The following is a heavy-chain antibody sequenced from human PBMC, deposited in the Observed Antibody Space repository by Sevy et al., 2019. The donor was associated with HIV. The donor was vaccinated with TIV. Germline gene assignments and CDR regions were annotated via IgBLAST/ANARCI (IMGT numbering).Heavy chain of an antibody. J-gene: IGHJ4*02. Sequence: GGSLRLSCAASGFIFSTYGMHWVRQAPGKGLEWVALICYDGSSQYYADSVQGRFTISRDNSKNTLDLQMNSLGAEDTAVYYGVSGASIAAAGNFAYWGQGTLVTVSS. V-gene: IGHV3-30*03. CDR2: ICYDGSSQ. D-gene: IGHD6-13*01. CDR1: GFIFSTYG. CDR3: VSGASIAAAGNFAY.